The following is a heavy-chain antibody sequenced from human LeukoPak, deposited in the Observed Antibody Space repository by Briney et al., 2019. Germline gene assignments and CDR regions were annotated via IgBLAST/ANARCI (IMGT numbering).Heavy chain of an antibody. CDR3: AKGRKEPKWFGEF. CDR2: ISGSGGST. CDR1: GFTFSSYA. V-gene: IGHV3-23*01. Sequence: GGSLRLSCAASGFTFSSYAMGWVRQAPGKGLEWVSAISGSGGSTYYADSVKGRFTISRDNSKNTLYLQMNSLRAEDTAVYYCAKGRKEPKWFGEFWGQGTLVTVSS. J-gene: IGHJ4*02. D-gene: IGHD3-10*01.